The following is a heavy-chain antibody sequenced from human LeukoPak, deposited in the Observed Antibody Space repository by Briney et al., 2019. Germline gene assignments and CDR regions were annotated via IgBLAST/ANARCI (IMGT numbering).Heavy chain of an antibody. CDR2: ISHRANT. V-gene: IGHV4-39*01. Sequence: PSETLSLTCTVSGDSINSGSYYWGWIRQTPGKGLEWFGSISHRANTYYNPPLRSRVTISVDTSKNQLSLKLSSVTTADTAVYYCARLYEGKRPPDYWGQGTLVTVSS. CDR1: GDSINSGSYY. J-gene: IGHJ4*02. D-gene: IGHD2-8*01. CDR3: ARLYEGKRPPDY.